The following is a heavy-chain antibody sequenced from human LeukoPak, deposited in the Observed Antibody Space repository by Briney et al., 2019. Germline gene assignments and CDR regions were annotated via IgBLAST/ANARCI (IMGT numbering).Heavy chain of an antibody. CDR1: GYTFTGYY. CDR3: ARDLRKVGATPLNY. CDR2: INPNSGGT. J-gene: IGHJ4*02. Sequence: ASVKVSCKASGYTFTGYYMHWVRQAPGQGLEWMGWINPNSGGTNYAQKFQGRVTMTRDTSISTAYMELSRLRSDDTAVHYCARDLRKVGATPLNYWGQGTLVTVSS. V-gene: IGHV1-2*02. D-gene: IGHD1-26*01.